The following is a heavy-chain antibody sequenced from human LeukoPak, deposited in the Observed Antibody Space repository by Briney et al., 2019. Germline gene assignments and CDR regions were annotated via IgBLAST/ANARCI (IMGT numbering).Heavy chain of an antibody. V-gene: IGHV3-30*02. J-gene: IGHJ4*02. D-gene: IGHD3-22*01. CDR2: IRYDGSDK. CDR3: ARGEVGDYYDSSGYYS. Sequence: AGGSLRLSCAASGFTFSNYGIHWVRQAPGKGLEWVAFIRYDGSDKYYADSVKGRFTISRDSSKNTVYLQMNSLRDEDTAVYYCARGEVGDYYDSSGYYSWGQGTLVTVSS. CDR1: GFTFSNYG.